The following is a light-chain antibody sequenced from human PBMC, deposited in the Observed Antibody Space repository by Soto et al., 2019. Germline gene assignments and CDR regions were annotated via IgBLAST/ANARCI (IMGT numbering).Light chain of an antibody. J-gene: IGKJ2*01. Sequence: DIQMTQSPSTLSASVGDRVTITCRASQSISSWLAWYQQKPGKAPKLLIYDASSLESGVPSRFSGSGSGTEFTLTISSLQPDDVATYDCQQYNSYSSTVGQGTKLEI. CDR3: QQYNSYSST. V-gene: IGKV1-5*01. CDR2: DAS. CDR1: QSISSW.